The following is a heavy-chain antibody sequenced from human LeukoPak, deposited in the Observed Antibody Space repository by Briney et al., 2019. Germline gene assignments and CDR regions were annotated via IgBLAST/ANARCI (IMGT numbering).Heavy chain of an antibody. CDR1: GGSISSSSYY. J-gene: IGHJ5*01. CDR3: ARSAGTDWFDS. CDR2: IYYSGST. D-gene: IGHD3-10*01. V-gene: IGHV4-39*01. Sequence: PSETLSLTCTVSGGSISSSSYYWGWIRQPPGKGLEWIGSIYYSGSTYYKPSLRSRVTISVDTSRNQFSLRLSSVTAADTAVYFCARSAGTDWFDSWGQGTLVTVSS.